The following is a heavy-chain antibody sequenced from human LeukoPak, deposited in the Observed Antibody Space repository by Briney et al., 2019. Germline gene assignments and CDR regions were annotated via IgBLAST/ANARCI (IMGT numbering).Heavy chain of an antibody. V-gene: IGHV3-48*01. CDR2: ISSSSTTI. CDR1: GFTFSTYN. CDR3: AKDHHGLGY. Sequence: GGSLRLSCAASGFTFSTYNMNWVRQAPGKGLEWVSYISSSSTTIYNADSVKGRFTISRDNAKNSLYLQMNSLRAEDTAVYYCAKDHHGLGYWGQGTLVTVSS. J-gene: IGHJ4*02.